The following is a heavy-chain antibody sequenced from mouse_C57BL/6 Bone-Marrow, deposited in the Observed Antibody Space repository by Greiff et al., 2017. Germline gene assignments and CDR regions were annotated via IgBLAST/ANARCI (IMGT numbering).Heavy chain of an antibody. CDR2: INPNYGTT. Sequence: VQLQQPGPELVKPGASVTISCKASGYSFTDYKMHWVKQSNGKSLEWIGVINPNYGTTSYNQKFKGKATLTVDQSSSTAYMQLNSLTSEDSAVYYCARGFYYAMDYWGQGTSVTVSS. CDR3: ARGFYYAMDY. J-gene: IGHJ4*01. CDR1: GYSFTDYK. V-gene: IGHV1-39*01.